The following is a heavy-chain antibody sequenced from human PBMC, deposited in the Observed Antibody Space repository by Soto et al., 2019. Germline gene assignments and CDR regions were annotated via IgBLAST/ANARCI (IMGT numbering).Heavy chain of an antibody. V-gene: IGHV3-23*01. CDR1: GFTFSSYA. Sequence: GGSLRLSCAASGFTFSSYAMSWVRQAPGKGLEWVSAISGSGGSTYYADSVKGRFTISRDNSKNTLYLQMNSLRAEDTAVYYCAKDRGLRVRAPGEVFAFDYWGQGTLVTVSS. D-gene: IGHD4-17*01. J-gene: IGHJ4*02. CDR3: AKDRGLRVRAPGEVFAFDY. CDR2: ISGSGGST.